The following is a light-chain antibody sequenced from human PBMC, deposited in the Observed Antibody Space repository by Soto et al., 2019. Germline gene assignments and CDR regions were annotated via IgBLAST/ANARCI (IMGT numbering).Light chain of an antibody. CDR2: AAS. CDR1: QGISNG. CDR3: QQYDSYPFT. V-gene: IGKV1-27*01. J-gene: IGKJ3*01. Sequence: DIQVTQSPSSLSASVGDRVTITCRASQGISNGLSWYQQKPGQAPTLLTYAASTLQSGVPSRFSGSGSGTEFTLTITSLQPDDFAVYYCQQYDSYPFTFGPGTKVDIK.